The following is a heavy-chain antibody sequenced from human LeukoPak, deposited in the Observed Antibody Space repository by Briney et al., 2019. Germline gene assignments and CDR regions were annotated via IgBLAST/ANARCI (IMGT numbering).Heavy chain of an antibody. CDR3: ARLDCSSTSCPVWFDP. CDR2: IYPGDSDT. Sequence: GESLKISCKGSGYSFTSYWIGWARQMPGKGLEWMGIIYPGDSDTRYSPSFQGQVTISADKSISTAYLQWSSLKASDTAMYYRARLDCSSTSCPVWFDPWGQGTLVTVSS. V-gene: IGHV5-51*01. D-gene: IGHD2-2*01. CDR1: GYSFTSYW. J-gene: IGHJ5*02.